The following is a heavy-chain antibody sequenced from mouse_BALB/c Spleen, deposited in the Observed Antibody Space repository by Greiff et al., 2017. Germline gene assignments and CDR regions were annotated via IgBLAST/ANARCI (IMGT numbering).Heavy chain of an antibody. CDR3: ARGVLRYYFDY. Sequence: QVQLQQSGAELAKPGASVKMSCKASGYTFTSYWMHWVKQRPGQGLEWIGYINPSTGYTEYNQKFKDKATLTADKSSSTAYMQLSSLTSEDSAVYYCARGVLRYYFDYWGQGTTLTVSS. J-gene: IGHJ2*01. CDR2: INPSTGYT. CDR1: GYTFTSYW. D-gene: IGHD1-1*01. V-gene: IGHV1-7*01.